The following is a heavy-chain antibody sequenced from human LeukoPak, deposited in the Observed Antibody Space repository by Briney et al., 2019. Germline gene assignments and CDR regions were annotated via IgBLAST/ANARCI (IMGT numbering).Heavy chain of an antibody. CDR1: GGTFSSYA. CDR2: IIPIFGTA. D-gene: IGHD3-16*01. CDR3: ARVLGQRFYYYYMDV. V-gene: IGHV1-69*01. Sequence: SVKVSCKASGGTFSSYAISWVRQAPGQGLEWMGGIIPIFGTADYAQKFQGRVTITADESTSTAYMELSSLRSEDTAVYYCARVLGQRFYYYYMDVRGKGTTVTVSS. J-gene: IGHJ6*03.